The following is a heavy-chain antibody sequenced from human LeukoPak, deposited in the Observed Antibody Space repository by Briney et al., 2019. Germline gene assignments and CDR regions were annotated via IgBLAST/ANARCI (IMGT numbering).Heavy chain of an antibody. D-gene: IGHD1-26*01. V-gene: IGHV3-23*01. J-gene: IGHJ6*03. Sequence: PGGSLRLSCAASGFTFSSYAMSWVRQAPGKGLEWVSAISGSGGSTYYADSVKGRCTISRDTSTNTVYLQLNSLRAEDTATYYCAGYGGTYPYYMDVWGKGTTVTLSS. CDR1: GFTFSSYA. CDR2: ISGSGGST. CDR3: AGYGGTYPYYMDV.